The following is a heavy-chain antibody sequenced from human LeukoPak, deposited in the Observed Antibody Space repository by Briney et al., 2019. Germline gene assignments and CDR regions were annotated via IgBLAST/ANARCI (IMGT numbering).Heavy chain of an antibody. CDR1: GGSISSYY. Sequence: SETLSLTCTVSGGSISSYYWSWIRQPPGKGLEWIGYIYYSGSTNYNPSLKSRVTISVDTSKNQFSLKLSSVTAADTAVYYCARLDYYYYYMDVWGKGTTVTISS. CDR3: ARLDYYYYYMDV. J-gene: IGHJ6*03. V-gene: IGHV4-59*08. CDR2: IYYSGST. D-gene: IGHD6-19*01.